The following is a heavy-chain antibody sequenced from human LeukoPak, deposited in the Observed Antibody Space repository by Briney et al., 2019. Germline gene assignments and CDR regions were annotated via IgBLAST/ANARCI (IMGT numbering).Heavy chain of an antibody. Sequence: PSETLSLTCTVSGGSISSGDYYRSWIRQPPGKGLEWIGYIYYSGSTYYNPSLKSRVTISVDTSKNQFSLKLSSVTAADTAVYYCASSHDYGDYVWDYWGQGTLVTVSS. V-gene: IGHV4-30-4*01. J-gene: IGHJ4*02. D-gene: IGHD4-17*01. CDR3: ASSHDYGDYVWDY. CDR1: GGSISSGDYY. CDR2: IYYSGST.